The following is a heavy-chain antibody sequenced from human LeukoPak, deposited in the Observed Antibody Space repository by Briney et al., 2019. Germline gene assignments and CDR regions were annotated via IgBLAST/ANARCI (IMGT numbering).Heavy chain of an antibody. V-gene: IGHV4-4*07. Sequence: PSETLSLTCTVSGGSISSYYWTWIRLPAGKGLEWIGRVYTSGSTNYNPSLKSRVTISVDTSKNQFSLKVSSVTAADTAVYYCARGNEYGDYLDCWGQGTLVTVSS. CDR3: ARGNEYGDYLDC. CDR2: VYTSGST. J-gene: IGHJ4*02. CDR1: GGSISSYY. D-gene: IGHD4-17*01.